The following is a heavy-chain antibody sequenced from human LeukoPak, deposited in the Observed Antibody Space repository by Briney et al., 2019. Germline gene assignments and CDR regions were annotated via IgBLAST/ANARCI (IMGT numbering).Heavy chain of an antibody. Sequence: KSSETLSLTCAVSGGSISSSKWWSWVRQPPGKGLEWIGEIYYSGITNYNPSLKSQVTISVDIPKRQFSLNLNSVTAADTAVYWCATKTHDSTGPTPHPGVFDIWGQGTMVTVSS. CDR2: IYYSGIT. D-gene: IGHD2-8*02. CDR1: GGSISSSKW. V-gene: IGHV4-4*01. J-gene: IGHJ3*02. CDR3: ATKTHDSTGPTPHPGVFDI.